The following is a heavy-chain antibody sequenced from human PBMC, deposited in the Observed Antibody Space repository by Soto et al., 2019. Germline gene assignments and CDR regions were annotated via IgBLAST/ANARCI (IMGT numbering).Heavy chain of an antibody. V-gene: IGHV4-39*01. J-gene: IGHJ4*02. CDR3: ARHSDHYYYDSNGCFDY. CDR2: IYYSGST. CDR1: VHSISSISYY. Sequence: SETLSLTSTFSVHSISSISYYWGWIRQPPGKGLEWIGSIYYSGSTYYNPSLKSRVTISIDTSKKQFFLKLSSVTAADTAVYYCARHSDHYYYDSNGCFDYWGQGTLVTVSS. D-gene: IGHD3-22*01.